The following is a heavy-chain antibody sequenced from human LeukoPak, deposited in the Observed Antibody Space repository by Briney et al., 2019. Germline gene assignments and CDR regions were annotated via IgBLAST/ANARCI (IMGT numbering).Heavy chain of an antibody. CDR1: GYIFTNYW. V-gene: IGHV5-51*01. CDR3: ARGVYDSSGYFDTFDY. D-gene: IGHD3-22*01. Sequence: GESLKISCKGSGYIFTNYWIGWVRQMPGKGLEWMGIIYPGDSDTRYSPSFQGQVTMSADKSISTAYLQWSSLKASDTAMYYCARGVYDSSGYFDTFDYWGQGTLVTVSS. CDR2: IYPGDSDT. J-gene: IGHJ4*02.